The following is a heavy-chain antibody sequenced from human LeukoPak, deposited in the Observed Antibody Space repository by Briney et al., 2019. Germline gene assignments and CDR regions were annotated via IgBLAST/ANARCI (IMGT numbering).Heavy chain of an antibody. CDR3: VSFYETY. J-gene: IGHJ4*02. CDR1: GNYW. V-gene: IGHV3-74*01. CDR2: INSDGSWT. D-gene: IGHD2/OR15-2a*01. Sequence: GGSLRLSCVASGNYWMHWVRQAPGKGLVWVSHINSDGSWTSYADSVKGRFTISKDNAKNTVNLQMNSLRAEDTAVYYCVSFYETYWGRGTLVTVSS.